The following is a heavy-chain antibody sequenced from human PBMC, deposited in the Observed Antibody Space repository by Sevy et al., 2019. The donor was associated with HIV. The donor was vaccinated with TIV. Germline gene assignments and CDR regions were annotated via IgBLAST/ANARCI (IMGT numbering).Heavy chain of an antibody. CDR2: ISSSSSYI. Sequence: GGSLRLSCAASGFTFSSYSMNWVRQAPGKGLEWVSSISSSSSYIYYADSVKGRFNISRDNAKNSLYLQMNSLGAEDTAVYYCARERAAAAVGATGFDPWGQGTLVTVSS. J-gene: IGHJ5*02. D-gene: IGHD6-13*01. V-gene: IGHV3-21*01. CDR3: ARERAAAAVGATGFDP. CDR1: GFTFSSYS.